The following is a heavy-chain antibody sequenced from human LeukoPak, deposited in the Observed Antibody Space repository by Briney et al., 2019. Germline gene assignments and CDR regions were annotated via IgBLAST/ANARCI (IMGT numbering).Heavy chain of an antibody. CDR3: AIGGQWYSSSWYFDY. J-gene: IGHJ4*02. D-gene: IGHD6-13*01. V-gene: IGHV3-20*04. CDR1: GFTFDDYG. Sequence: GGSLRLSCAASGFTFDDYGMSWFRQAPGKGLEWVSGINWNGGSTGYADSVKGRFTISRDNAKNSLYLQMNSLRAEDTAVYYCAIGGQWYSSSWYFDYWGQGTLVTVSS. CDR2: INWNGGST.